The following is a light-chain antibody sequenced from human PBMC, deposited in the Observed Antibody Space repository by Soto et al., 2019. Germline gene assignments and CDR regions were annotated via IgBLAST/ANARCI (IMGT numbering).Light chain of an antibody. V-gene: IGKV3-20*01. CDR3: QQYGSSPWT. Sequence: EIVLRQSPGTLSLSPGEGATLSCRASQSVSSSYLAWYQQKPGQAPRILIYGASSRDTGIPDRFSGSGSGTDFTLTISRLEPEDFEVYYCQQYGSSPWTFGQGTKVDIK. CDR2: GAS. J-gene: IGKJ1*01. CDR1: QSVSSSY.